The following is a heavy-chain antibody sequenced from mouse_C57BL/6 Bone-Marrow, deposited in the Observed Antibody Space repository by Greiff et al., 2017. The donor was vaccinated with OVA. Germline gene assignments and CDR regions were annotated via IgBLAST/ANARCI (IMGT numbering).Heavy chain of an antibody. D-gene: IGHD1-1*01. CDR2: IDPSDSYT. Sequence: QVQLQQPGAELVMPGASVKLSCKASGYTFTSYWMHWVKQRPGQGLEWIGEIDPSDSYTNYNQKFKGKSTFTVDKSSSTAYMQLSSLTSEDSAVYYCARDYYGSSYWYFDVWGTGTTVTVSS. J-gene: IGHJ1*03. CDR3: ARDYYGSSYWYFDV. CDR1: GYTFTSYW. V-gene: IGHV1-69*01.